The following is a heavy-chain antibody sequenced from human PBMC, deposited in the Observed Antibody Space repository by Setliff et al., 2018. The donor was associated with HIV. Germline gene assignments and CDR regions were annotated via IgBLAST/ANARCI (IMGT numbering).Heavy chain of an antibody. V-gene: IGHV4-4*08. CDR1: GGSISSYY. Sequence: PSETLSLTCTVSGGSISSYYWSWIRQPPGKGLEWIGYIYTSGDTNYNPSLKSRVTISADMSKNQFSLKLSSVTAADTAVYYCARGATLLPGYSDRWEYFYMDVWGKGTTVTVSS. D-gene: IGHD5-12*01. CDR2: IYTSGDT. J-gene: IGHJ6*03. CDR3: ARGATLLPGYSDRWEYFYMDV.